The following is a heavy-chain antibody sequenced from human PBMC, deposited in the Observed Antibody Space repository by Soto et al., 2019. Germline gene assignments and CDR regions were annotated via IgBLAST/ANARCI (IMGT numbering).Heavy chain of an antibody. CDR1: GFSVNTYA. Sequence: GGSLRLSCAASGFSVNTYAMSWVRQAPGKGLEWVSTTGISGRTTYYADSVKGRFTVSRDDSQNTLDLQMSRLRAEDTAVYYCATVHNTSRSFNYWGQGTLVTVSS. CDR2: TGISGRTT. J-gene: IGHJ4*02. D-gene: IGHD1-20*01. CDR3: ATVHNTSRSFNY. V-gene: IGHV3-23*01.